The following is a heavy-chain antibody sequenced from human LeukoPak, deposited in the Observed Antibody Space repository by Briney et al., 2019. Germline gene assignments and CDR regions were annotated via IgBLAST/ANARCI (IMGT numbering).Heavy chain of an antibody. CDR3: AKGAITATTEDAFDI. Sequence: GGSLRLSCAASGFTFSSFGMHWVRQAPGKGLEWVAFIRYDEIKKTYADSVKGRFTISRDNSKNTLYLQMSSLRTEDTAVYYCAKGAITATTEDAFDIWGQGTMVTVSS. V-gene: IGHV3-30*02. D-gene: IGHD1-7*01. CDR1: GFTFSSFG. J-gene: IGHJ3*02. CDR2: IRYDEIKK.